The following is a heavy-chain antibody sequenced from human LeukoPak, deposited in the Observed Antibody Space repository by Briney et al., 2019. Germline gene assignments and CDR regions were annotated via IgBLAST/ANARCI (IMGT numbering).Heavy chain of an antibody. D-gene: IGHD1-7*01. CDR2: SNPGDGTT. J-gene: IGHJ4*02. CDR3: VRAXSGTKTRLDY. V-gene: IGHV1-46*01. CDR1: GYTFSTCN. Sequence: ASVKVSCKASGYTFSTCNLHWVRQAPGQGLECMGISNPGDGTTTYAQMFQGRVTMTRDTSTTTVYMELSSLRSEDTAVYYCVRAXSGTKTRLDYWDQGTLVTVSS.